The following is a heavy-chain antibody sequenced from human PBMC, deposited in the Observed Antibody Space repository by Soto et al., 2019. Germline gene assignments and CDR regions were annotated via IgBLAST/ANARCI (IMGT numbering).Heavy chain of an antibody. V-gene: IGHV3-33*01. Sequence: QVQLVESGGGVVQPGRSLRLSCAASGFTFSSYGMHWVRQAPGKGLEWVAVIWYDGSNKYYADSVKGRFTISRDNSKNTLYLQMNSLRAEDTAVYYCAREFTYYYYGMDVWGQGTTVTVSS. CDR3: AREFTYYYYGMDV. J-gene: IGHJ6*02. CDR2: IWYDGSNK. CDR1: GFTFSSYG.